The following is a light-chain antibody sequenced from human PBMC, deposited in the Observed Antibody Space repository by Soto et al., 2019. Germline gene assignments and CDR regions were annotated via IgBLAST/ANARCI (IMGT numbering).Light chain of an antibody. CDR3: QQYGSSPRLT. Sequence: EIVLTQSPGTLSLSPGERATLSCRASQSVSSSYLAWYQQKPGQAPRLLIYGASSRATGILDRFSGSGSGTDFTLTISRLEPEDFAVYYCQQYGSSPRLTFGGGTKVDIK. V-gene: IGKV3-20*01. J-gene: IGKJ4*01. CDR2: GAS. CDR1: QSVSSSY.